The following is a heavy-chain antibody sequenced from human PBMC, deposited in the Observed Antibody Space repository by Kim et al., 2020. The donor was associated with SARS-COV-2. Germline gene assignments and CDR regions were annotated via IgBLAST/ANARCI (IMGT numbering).Heavy chain of an antibody. CDR3: AREVAAAGPPPGY. J-gene: IGHJ4*02. D-gene: IGHD6-13*01. Sequence: SETLSLTCTVSGFSISSGYYWGWIRQPPGKGLEWIGSIYHSGSTYYNPSLKSRVTISVDTSKNQFSLKLSSVTAADTAVYYCAREVAAAGPPPGYWGQGT. CDR1: GFSISSGYY. V-gene: IGHV4-38-2*02. CDR2: IYHSGST.